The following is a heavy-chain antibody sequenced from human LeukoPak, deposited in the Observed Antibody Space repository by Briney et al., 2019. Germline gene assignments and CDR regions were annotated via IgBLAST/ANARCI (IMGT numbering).Heavy chain of an antibody. CDR2: IYYSGST. Sequence: SETLSLTCTVSGGSISSSSYYWGWIRQPPGKGLEWIGCIYYSGSTYYNPSLKSRVTISVDTSKNQFSLKLSSVTAADTAVYYCAGRYCSGGSCSGAPGYFDYWGQGTLVTVSS. J-gene: IGHJ4*02. CDR3: AGRYCSGGSCSGAPGYFDY. V-gene: IGHV4-39*01. D-gene: IGHD2-15*01. CDR1: GGSISSSSYY.